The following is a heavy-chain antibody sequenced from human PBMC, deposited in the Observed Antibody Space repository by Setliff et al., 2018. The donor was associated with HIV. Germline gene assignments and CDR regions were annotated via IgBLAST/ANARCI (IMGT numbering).Heavy chain of an antibody. J-gene: IGHJ4*01. CDR3: ARGLKGGGYYFDY. V-gene: IGHV4-59*01. Sequence: SETLSLTCTVSGDSISGYYWSWVRQPPGKVLEWIGYVYYSGSTNYNPSLKSRVTLSFDTSKNNFSLNLNSVTATDTAVYYCARGLKGGGYYFDYWGQGMLVTVSS. D-gene: IGHD1-26*01. CDR2: VYYSGST. CDR1: GDSISGYY.